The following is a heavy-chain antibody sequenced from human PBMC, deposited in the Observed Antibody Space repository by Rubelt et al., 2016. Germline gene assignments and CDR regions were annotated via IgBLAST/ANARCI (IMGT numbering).Heavy chain of an antibody. Sequence: QVQLQQWGAGLLKPSETLSLTCAVYGGSFSGYYWSWIRQPPGKGLEWIGYIYYSGSTNYNPSLKGGVTVSVYTSKNQFSLKLSSGTAADTAVYYCARQKVVVRGVARYYYYGMDVWGQGTTVTVSS. CDR1: GGSFSGYY. V-gene: IGHV4-34*01. D-gene: IGHD3-10*01. CDR2: IYYSGST. CDR3: ARQKVVVRGVARYYYYGMDV. J-gene: IGHJ6*02.